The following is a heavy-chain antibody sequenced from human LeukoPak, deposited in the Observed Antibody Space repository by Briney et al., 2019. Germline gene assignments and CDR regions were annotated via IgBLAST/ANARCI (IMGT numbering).Heavy chain of an antibody. CDR2: IYYSGST. D-gene: IGHD3-3*01. CDR1: GGSISSSSYY. Sequence: SETLSLTCTVSGGSISSSSYYWGWIRQPPWKGLEWIGSIYYSGSTYYNPSLKSRVTISVDTSKNQFSLKLSSVTAADPAVYYCARQGYDFWSGYPGHYYYYMDVWGKGNTVTVSS. CDR3: ARQGYDFWSGYPGHYYYYMDV. V-gene: IGHV4-39*01. J-gene: IGHJ6*03.